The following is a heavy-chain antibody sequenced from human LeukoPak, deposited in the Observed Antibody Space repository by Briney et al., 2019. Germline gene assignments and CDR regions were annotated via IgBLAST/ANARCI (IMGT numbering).Heavy chain of an antibody. J-gene: IGHJ5*02. CDR2: INHSGST. Sequence: PSETLSLTCAVYGGSFSGYYWSWIRQPPGKGLEWIGEINHSGSTNYNPSLKSRVTISVDTSKNQFSLKLSSVTAADTAVYYCARSSRITIFGVVKNWFDPWGQGTLVTVSS. D-gene: IGHD3-3*01. CDR1: GGSFSGYY. V-gene: IGHV4-34*01. CDR3: ARSSRITIFGVVKNWFDP.